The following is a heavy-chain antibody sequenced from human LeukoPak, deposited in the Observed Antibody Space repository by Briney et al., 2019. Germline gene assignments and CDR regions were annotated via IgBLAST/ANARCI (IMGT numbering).Heavy chain of an antibody. CDR3: ARNYSPDFDY. J-gene: IGHJ4*02. D-gene: IGHD1-7*01. V-gene: IGHV6-1*01. CDR1: GDSVPSSSSA. Sequence: SQTLSLTCAISGDSVPSSSSAWNWIRQSPSRGLEWLGRTYYRSKWYHDYAVSVKSRITINPDTSKNQFSLQLNSVTPEDTAVYYCARNYSPDFDYWGQGTLVTVSS. CDR2: TYYRSKWYH.